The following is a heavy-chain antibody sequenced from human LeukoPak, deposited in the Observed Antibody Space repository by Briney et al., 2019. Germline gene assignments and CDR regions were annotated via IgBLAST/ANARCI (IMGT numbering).Heavy chain of an antibody. D-gene: IGHD3-10*01. CDR3: ARVGLLGSGSPVLDY. CDR1: GFTFSDYY. CDR2: ISSSSSYT. V-gene: IGHV3-11*06. J-gene: IGHJ4*02. Sequence: GGSLRLCCAASGFTFSDYYMSWIRQAAGKGLEWVSYISSSSSYTNYADSVKGRFTISRDNAKNSLYLQMNSLRAEDTAVYYCARVGLLGSGSPVLDYWGQGTLVTVSS.